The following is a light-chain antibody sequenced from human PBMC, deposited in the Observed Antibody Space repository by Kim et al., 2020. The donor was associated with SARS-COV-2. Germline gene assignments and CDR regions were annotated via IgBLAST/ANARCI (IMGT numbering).Light chain of an antibody. CDR1: QNVNTK. Sequence: EIVMTQSPDTLSVSPGERATLSCRASQNVNTKLAWYQQKPGQAPRLLIDEASTRATGIPAKFSGSGSGTEFTLTISSLQSEDFAVYYCQQYHEWPAEFGQGTKVDIK. CDR2: EAS. V-gene: IGKV3-15*01. CDR3: QQYHEWPAE. J-gene: IGKJ1*01.